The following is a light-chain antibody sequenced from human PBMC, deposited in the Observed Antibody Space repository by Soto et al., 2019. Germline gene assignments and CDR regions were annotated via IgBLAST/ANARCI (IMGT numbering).Light chain of an antibody. CDR2: EVS. Sequence: QSALTQPASVSGSPGQSITISCTGTSSDVGGYNYVSWYQQHPGKAPKLIIYEVSNRPSGVSNRFSGSKSGNTASLTISGRQAEDEADYDCNSYTSKSPGVFGTGTKVTVL. V-gene: IGLV2-14*01. J-gene: IGLJ1*01. CDR1: SSDVGGYNY. CDR3: NSYTSKSPGV.